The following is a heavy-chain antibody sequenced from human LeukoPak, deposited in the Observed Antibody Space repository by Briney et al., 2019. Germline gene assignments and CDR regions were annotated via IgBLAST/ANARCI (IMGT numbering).Heavy chain of an antibody. D-gene: IGHD4-11*01. CDR2: FKTKYNQV. CDR3: ARSVPDYTRFDY. V-gene: IGHV3-23*05. Sequence: GGSLRLSCVASGFTFSDYAMNWVRQAPGKGLEWVSTFKTKYNQVYYADSVRGRFTISTDNSNNTVYLQMNSLRAEDTALYYCARSVPDYTRFDYWGQGALVTVSS. CDR1: GFTFSDYA. J-gene: IGHJ4*02.